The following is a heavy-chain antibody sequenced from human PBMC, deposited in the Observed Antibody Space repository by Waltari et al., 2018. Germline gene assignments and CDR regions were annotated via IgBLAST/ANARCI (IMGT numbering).Heavy chain of an antibody. CDR2: IYYSGRT. CDR1: GGSISSSRYY. V-gene: IGHV4-39*01. D-gene: IGHD5-18*01. J-gene: IGHJ4*02. Sequence: QLQLQESGPGLVKPSETLSLTCTVSGGSISSSRYYWGWIRQPPGKGLEWIGSIYYSGRTYYNPSLKSRLTISVDTSKNQFSLKLSSVTAADTAVYYCARQGTAMVTSDYWGQGTLVTVSS. CDR3: ARQGTAMVTSDY.